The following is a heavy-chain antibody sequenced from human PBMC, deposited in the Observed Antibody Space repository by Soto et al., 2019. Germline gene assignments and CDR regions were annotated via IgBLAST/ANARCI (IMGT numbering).Heavy chain of an antibody. CDR3: ARDGVAAAGDYYYYGMDV. D-gene: IGHD6-13*01. CDR1: GFTFSSYS. V-gene: IGHV3-21*01. J-gene: IGHJ6*02. Sequence: GGSLRLSCAASGFTFSSYSMNWVRQAPGKGLEWVSSISSSSSYIYYADSVKGRFTISRDNAKNSLYLQMNSLRAEDTAVYYCARDGVAAAGDYYYYGMDVWGQGTTVTAP. CDR2: ISSSSSYI.